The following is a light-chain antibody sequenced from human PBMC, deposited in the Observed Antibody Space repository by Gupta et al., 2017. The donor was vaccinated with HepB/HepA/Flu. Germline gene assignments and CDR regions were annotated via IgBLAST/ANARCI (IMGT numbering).Light chain of an antibody. CDR2: AAY. Sequence: DIQMTQSPSSLSASEGDRVTSTGRESQSISSYLNWDQQKPGKAPKILIYAAYSLESGVKSRFSGSGSGTDFTLTSSGLQAEDFETYYGHQSWSPPFGQGTQVEIK. J-gene: IGKJ5*01. V-gene: IGKV1-39*01. CDR3: HQSWSPP. CDR1: QSISSY.